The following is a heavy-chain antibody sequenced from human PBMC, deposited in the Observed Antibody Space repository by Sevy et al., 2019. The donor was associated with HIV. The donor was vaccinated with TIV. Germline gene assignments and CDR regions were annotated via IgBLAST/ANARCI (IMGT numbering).Heavy chain of an antibody. Sequence: SETLSLTCIVSGGSITDTPYYWGWIRQPPGKGLEWIGTIHYTGNTYSTLSLKSRLTISADTSNNQFSLKLSSVTAADTAVYYCASLKCSGGSCSPFDAFHIWGQGTKVTVSS. CDR3: ASLKCSGGSCSPFDAFHI. CDR1: GGSITDTPYY. V-gene: IGHV4-39*01. D-gene: IGHD2-15*01. CDR2: IHYTGNT. J-gene: IGHJ3*02.